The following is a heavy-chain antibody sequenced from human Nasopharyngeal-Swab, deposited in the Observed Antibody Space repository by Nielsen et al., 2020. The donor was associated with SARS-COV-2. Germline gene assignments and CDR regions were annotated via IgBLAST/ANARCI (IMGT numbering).Heavy chain of an antibody. CDR1: GFTFSDYA. CDR3: TSGWFDP. V-gene: IGHV3-30*04. J-gene: IGHJ5*02. Sequence: GESLKISCEASGFTFSDYAFHWVRQAPGKGLEWVALISFDGSNKYYADSVKGRFTISRDTAKNSLYLQMNSLRAEDTAVYYCTSGWFDPWGQGTLVTVSS. CDR2: ISFDGSNK.